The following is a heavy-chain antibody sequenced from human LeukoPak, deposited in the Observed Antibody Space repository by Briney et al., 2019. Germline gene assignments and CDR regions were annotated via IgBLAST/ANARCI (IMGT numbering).Heavy chain of an antibody. J-gene: IGHJ4*02. CDR3: ARAYDSSWHNFDY. D-gene: IGHD6-13*01. Sequence: GWSLRLSCAASGFTLSSFTMHWVRHNPGKGLEWVAVISYDESQKWYADSVKGRFTISRDISKNTLYLEMDSLRGEDTAVYYCARAYDSSWHNFDYWGQGSLVTVSS. V-gene: IGHV3-30-3*01. CDR1: GFTLSSFT. CDR2: ISYDESQK.